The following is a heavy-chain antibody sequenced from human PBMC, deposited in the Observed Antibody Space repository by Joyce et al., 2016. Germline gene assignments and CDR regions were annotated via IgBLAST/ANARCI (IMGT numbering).Heavy chain of an antibody. J-gene: IGHJ3*02. CDR1: GFTFSGYW. CDR2: IDEDGSKK. CDR3: AKHVI. V-gene: IGHV3-7*03. Sequence: EVQLVESGGGLVQPGGSLRLSCEASGFTFSGYWMTWVRQDPGKGLEWVAHIDEDGSKKYYVDSVKGRFTISRDNTKNSLFLQMNSLRAEDTAVYFCAKHVIWGQGTMVTVSS.